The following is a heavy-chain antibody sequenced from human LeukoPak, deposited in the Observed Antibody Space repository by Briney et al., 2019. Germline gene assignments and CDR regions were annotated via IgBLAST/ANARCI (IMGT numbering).Heavy chain of an antibody. Sequence: SETLSLTCTVSGGSISSYYWSWIRQPPGKGLEWIGYIYYSGSANYNPSLKSRVTISVDTSKNQFSLNLSSVTAADTAVYYCARGAVAGKMSWFDPWGQGTLVTVSS. V-gene: IGHV4-59*01. CDR1: GGSISSYY. J-gene: IGHJ5*02. D-gene: IGHD6-19*01. CDR3: ARGAVAGKMSWFDP. CDR2: IYYSGSA.